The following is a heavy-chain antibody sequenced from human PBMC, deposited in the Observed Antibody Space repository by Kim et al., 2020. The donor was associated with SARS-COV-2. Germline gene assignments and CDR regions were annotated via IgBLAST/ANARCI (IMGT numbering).Heavy chain of an antibody. J-gene: IGHJ6*02. CDR3: ARDLGMVRGVNPRSYYYYYGMDV. Sequence: SVKVSCKASGGTFSSYAISWVRQAPGQGLEWMGGIIPIFGTANYAQKFQGRVTITADESTSTAYMELSSLRSEDTAVYYCARDLGMVRGVNPRSYYYYYGMDVWGQGTTVTVSS. CDR1: GGTFSSYA. D-gene: IGHD3-10*01. CDR2: IIPIFGTA. V-gene: IGHV1-69*13.